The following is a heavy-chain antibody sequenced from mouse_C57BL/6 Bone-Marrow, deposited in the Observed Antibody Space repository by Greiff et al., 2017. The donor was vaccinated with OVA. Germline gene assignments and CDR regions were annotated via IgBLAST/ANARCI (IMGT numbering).Heavy chain of an antibody. V-gene: IGHV1-15*01. Sequence: QVQLKESGAELVRPGASVTLSCKASGYTFTDYEMHWVKQTPVHGLEWIGAIDTETGGTAYNQTFKGKAILTADKSSSPAYMELRSLTSEDSAVYYCTRSYSNDGDFDYWGQGTTLTVSS. CDR1: GYTFTDYE. CDR3: TRSYSNDGDFDY. J-gene: IGHJ2*01. D-gene: IGHD2-12*01. CDR2: IDTETGGT.